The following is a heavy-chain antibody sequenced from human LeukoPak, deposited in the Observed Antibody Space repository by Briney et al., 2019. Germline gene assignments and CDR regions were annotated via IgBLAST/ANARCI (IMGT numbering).Heavy chain of an antibody. V-gene: IGHV3-7*01. Sequence: GGSLRLSCAASGLIFKKYWMNWVRQVPGKGLECLANIKEDGSETYYADSVKGRFTISRDNAKNSLYLQMNSLRAEDTAVYYCAGESGSWWTNFDYWGQGTLVTVSS. CDR1: GLIFKKYW. D-gene: IGHD6-13*01. J-gene: IGHJ4*02. CDR3: AGESGSWWTNFDY. CDR2: IKEDGSET.